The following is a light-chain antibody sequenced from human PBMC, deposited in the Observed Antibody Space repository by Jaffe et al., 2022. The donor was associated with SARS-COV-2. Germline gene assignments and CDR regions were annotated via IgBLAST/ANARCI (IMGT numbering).Light chain of an antibody. J-gene: IGLJ3*02. CDR3: LTWDDSLSGRV. CDR2: RNN. CDR1: SSNIGTNY. Sequence: QSVLTQPPSASGTPGQRVTISCSGSSSNIGTNYVYWFQQLPGTAPKLLIYRNNQRPSGVPDRFSGSKSGTAASLAISGLRSEDEADYYCLTWDDSLSGRVFGGGTKLTVL. V-gene: IGLV1-47*01.